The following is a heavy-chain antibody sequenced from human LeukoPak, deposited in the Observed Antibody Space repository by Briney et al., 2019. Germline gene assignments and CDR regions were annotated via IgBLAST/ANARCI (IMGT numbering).Heavy chain of an antibody. CDR1: EYSFTDYY. J-gene: IGHJ3*02. CDR3: ASSVSYCSSTSCRPGDAFDI. V-gene: IGHV1-2*02. Sequence: ASVKVSCKASEYSFTDYYIHWVRQAPGQGLEWMGWINPNSGGTNYAQKFQGRVTMTRDTSISTAHMELSRLRSDDTAVYYCASSVSYCSSTSCRPGDAFDIWGQGTMVTVSS. CDR2: INPNSGGT. D-gene: IGHD2-2*01.